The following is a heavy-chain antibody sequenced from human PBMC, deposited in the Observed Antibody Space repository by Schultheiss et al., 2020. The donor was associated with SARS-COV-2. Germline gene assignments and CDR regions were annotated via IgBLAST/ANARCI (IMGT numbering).Heavy chain of an antibody. CDR1: GFTFSSYE. V-gene: IGHV3-21*05. Sequence: GGSLRLSCAASGFTFSSYEMNWVRQAPGKGLEWVSYISSSSSYIYYADSVKGRFTISRDNAKNSLYLQMNSLRAEDTAVYYCARVIVGANYYYYYGMDVWGQGTTVTVSS. CDR2: ISSSSSYI. J-gene: IGHJ6*02. D-gene: IGHD1-26*01. CDR3: ARVIVGANYYYYYGMDV.